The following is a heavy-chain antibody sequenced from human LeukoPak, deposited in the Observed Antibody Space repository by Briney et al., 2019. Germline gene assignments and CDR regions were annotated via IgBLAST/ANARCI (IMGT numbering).Heavy chain of an antibody. CDR2: INHNGNVN. CDR3: ARGGGLDV. Sequence: GGSLRLSCVGSGFTFSRYWLNWVRQAPGKGLEWVASINHNGNVNYYVDSVKGRFTISRDNAKNSLYLQMSNLRAEDTAVYFCARGGGLDVWGQGATVTVSS. CDR1: GFTFSRYW. D-gene: IGHD3-16*01. V-gene: IGHV3-7*03. J-gene: IGHJ6*02.